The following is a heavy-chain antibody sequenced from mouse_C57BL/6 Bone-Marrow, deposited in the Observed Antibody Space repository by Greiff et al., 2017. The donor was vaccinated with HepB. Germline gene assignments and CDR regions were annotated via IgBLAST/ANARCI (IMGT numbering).Heavy chain of an antibody. CDR1: GFSFNTYA. J-gene: IGHJ1*03. D-gene: IGHD1-1*01. CDR2: IRSKSNNYAT. V-gene: IGHV10-1*01. CDR3: VKNYGSSYWYFDV. Sequence: EVHLVESGGGLVQPKGSLKLSCAASGFSFNTYAMNWVRQAPGKGLECVARIRSKSNNYATYYADSVKDRFTISRDDSESMLYLQMNNLKTEDTAMYYCVKNYGSSYWYFDVWGTGTTVTVSS.